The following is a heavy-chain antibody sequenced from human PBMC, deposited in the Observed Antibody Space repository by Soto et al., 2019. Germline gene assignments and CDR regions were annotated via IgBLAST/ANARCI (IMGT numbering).Heavy chain of an antibody. CDR3: ARGIYCSSTSCFSGGFDY. Sequence: GGSLRLSCAASGFTFSSYDMHWVRQATGKGLGWVSAIGTAGDTYYPGSVKGRFTISRENAKNSLYLQMNSLRAGDTAVYYCARGIYCSSTSCFSGGFDYWGQGTLVTVSS. CDR2: IGTAGDT. D-gene: IGHD2-2*01. J-gene: IGHJ4*02. CDR1: GFTFSSYD. V-gene: IGHV3-13*01.